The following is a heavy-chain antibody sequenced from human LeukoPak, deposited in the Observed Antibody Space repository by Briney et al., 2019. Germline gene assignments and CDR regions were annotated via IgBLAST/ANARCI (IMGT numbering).Heavy chain of an antibody. Sequence: ASVKVSCKASGYTFTSYDINWVRQATGQGLEWMGWMNPNSGNTGYAQKFQGRVTMTRNTSISTAYMELSSLRSEDTAVYYCARGRRWDGTPSVRGVISYYFDYWGQGTLVTVSS. CDR2: MNPNSGNT. D-gene: IGHD3-10*01. J-gene: IGHJ4*02. CDR3: ARGRRWDGTPSVRGVISYYFDY. CDR1: GYTFTSYD. V-gene: IGHV1-8*01.